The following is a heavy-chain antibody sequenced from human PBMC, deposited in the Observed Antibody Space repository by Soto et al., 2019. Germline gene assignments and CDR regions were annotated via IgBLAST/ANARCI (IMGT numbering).Heavy chain of an antibody. CDR2: ISAYNGNT. Sequence: QVQLVQSGAEVKKPGASVKVSCKASGYTFTSYGISWVRKAPGQGLEWLGWISAYNGNTNYAQKLQGRVTMTTDTSTSPAYMELRSLRSDDTAVYYCARDAGIAAAGTFRRYYYYYGMDVWGQGTTVTVSS. CDR1: GYTFTSYG. J-gene: IGHJ6*02. CDR3: ARDAGIAAAGTFRRYYYYYGMDV. V-gene: IGHV1-18*01. D-gene: IGHD6-13*01.